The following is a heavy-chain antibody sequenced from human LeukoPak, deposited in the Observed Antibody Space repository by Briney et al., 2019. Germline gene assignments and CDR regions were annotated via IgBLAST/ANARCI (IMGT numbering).Heavy chain of an antibody. J-gene: IGHJ5*02. D-gene: IGHD2-2*01. CDR1: GGSISSYY. V-gene: IGHV4-59*12. Sequence: SETLSLTCTVSGGSISSYYWSWIRQPPGKGLEWIGYIYYSGSTNYNPSLKSRVTISVDTSKNQFSLKLGSVTAADTAVYYCASTRKGYCSSTSCYLAWFDPWGQGTLVTVSS. CDR2: IYYSGST. CDR3: ASTRKGYCSSTSCYLAWFDP.